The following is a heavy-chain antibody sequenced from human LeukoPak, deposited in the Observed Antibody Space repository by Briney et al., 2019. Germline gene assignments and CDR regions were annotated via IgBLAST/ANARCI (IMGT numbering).Heavy chain of an antibody. V-gene: IGHV5-10-1*01. J-gene: IGHJ4*02. CDR2: IDPSDSYT. CDR3: ARQPPNVIAAALFFDY. CDR1: GYSFTSYW. D-gene: IGHD6-13*01. Sequence: GESLRISCKGSGYSFTSYWISWVRQMPGKGLEWMGRIDPSDSYTNYSPSFQGHVTISADKSISTAYLQWSSLKASDTAMYYCARQPPNVIAAALFFDYWGQGTLSPSPQ.